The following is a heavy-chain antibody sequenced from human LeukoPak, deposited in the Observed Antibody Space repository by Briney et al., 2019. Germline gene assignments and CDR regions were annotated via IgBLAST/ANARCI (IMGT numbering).Heavy chain of an antibody. J-gene: IGHJ4*02. D-gene: IGHD6-19*01. CDR1: GYSFTSYW. Sequence: GESLKISCKGSGYSFTSYWLGWVRQMSGKGLGWMGIIYLGDSHTRYTPSFQGQHTISGDKSIRIVYLRWPSMQATDGPMFFCARSASGGGFDDWGEGTSVSVSS. CDR3: ARSASGGGFDD. CDR2: IYLGDSHT. V-gene: IGHV5-51*01.